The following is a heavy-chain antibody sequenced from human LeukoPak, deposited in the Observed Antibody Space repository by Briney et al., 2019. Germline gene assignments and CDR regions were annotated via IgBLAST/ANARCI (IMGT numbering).Heavy chain of an antibody. V-gene: IGHV1-2*02. CDR3: ARDRSFSGWFDP. D-gene: IGHD3-16*02. Sequence: ASVKVSCKASGYTFTGYYMHWVRQAPGQGLEWMGWINPNSGGTNYAQKFQGRVTMTRDTSISTACMELSRLRSDDTAVYYCARDRSFSGWFDPWGRGTLVTVSS. CDR2: INPNSGGT. CDR1: GYTFTGYY. J-gene: IGHJ5*02.